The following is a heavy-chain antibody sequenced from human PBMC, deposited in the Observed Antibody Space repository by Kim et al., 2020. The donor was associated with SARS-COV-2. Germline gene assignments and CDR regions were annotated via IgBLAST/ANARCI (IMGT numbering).Heavy chain of an antibody. CDR1: GYTFTSYA. CDR2: INTNTGNP. Sequence: ASVKVSCKASGYTFTSYAMNWVRQAPGQGLEWMGWINTNTGNPTYAQGFTGRFVFSLDTSVSTAYLQISSLKAEDTAGYYCARDYDILTGYYVLDYWGQGTLLTVSS. D-gene: IGHD3-9*01. J-gene: IGHJ4*02. V-gene: IGHV7-4-1*02. CDR3: ARDYDILTGYYVLDY.